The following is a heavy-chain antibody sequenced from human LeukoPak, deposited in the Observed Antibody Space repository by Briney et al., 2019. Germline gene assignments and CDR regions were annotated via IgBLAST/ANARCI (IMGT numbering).Heavy chain of an antibody. CDR2: INPNSGGT. D-gene: IGHD3-10*01. Sequence: GASVKVSCKASGYTFTGYYMHWVRQAPGQGLEWMGWINPNSGGTNYAQKFQGRVTMTRDTSLSTAYMELSRLRSDDTAVYYCARAPQRGYYYYMDVWGKGTTVTVSS. CDR1: GYTFTGYY. J-gene: IGHJ6*03. V-gene: IGHV1-2*02. CDR3: ARAPQRGYYYYMDV.